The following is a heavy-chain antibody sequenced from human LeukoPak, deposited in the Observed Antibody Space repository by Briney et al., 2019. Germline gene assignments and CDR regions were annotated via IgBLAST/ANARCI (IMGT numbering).Heavy chain of an antibody. D-gene: IGHD6-6*01. J-gene: IGHJ6*02. V-gene: IGHV3-74*01. CDR2: INSDGSST. CDR1: GFTVSSNY. CDR3: ARDFEYSSSSHYYYYGMDV. Sequence: GGSLRLSCAASGFTVSSNYMSWVRQAPGKGLVWVSRINSDGSSTSYADSVKGRFTISRDNAKNTLYLQMNSLRAEDTAVYYCARDFEYSSSSHYYYYGMDVWGQGTTVTVSS.